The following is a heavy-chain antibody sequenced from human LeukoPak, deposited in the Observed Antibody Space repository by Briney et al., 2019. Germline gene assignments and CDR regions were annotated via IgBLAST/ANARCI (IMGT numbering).Heavy chain of an antibody. J-gene: IGHJ5*02. V-gene: IGHV4-31*03. D-gene: IGHD3-10*01. CDR2: IYYSGST. CDR1: GGSISGGGYY. CDR3: AREYGSGTYDTRFDP. Sequence: SETLSLTCTVSGGSISGGGYYWSWIRQHPGKGLEWIGYIYYSGSTYYNPSLKSRVTISVDTSKNQFSLKLSSVTAADTAVYYCAREYGSGTYDTRFDPWGQGTLVTVSS.